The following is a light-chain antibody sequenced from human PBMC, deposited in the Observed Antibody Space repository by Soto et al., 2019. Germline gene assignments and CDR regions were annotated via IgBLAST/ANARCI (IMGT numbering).Light chain of an antibody. CDR3: MQLAHCPRT. Sequence: DVVLTQTPLSLPVTLGQPASISCRSSQSLVYSDGNTYLSWFQQRPGQPPRLLIYRVSNRFSGVPDRFSGSGVWTAFTLKISRVAAEDVGVYYCMQLAHCPRTFGQGTKVEIK. CDR2: RVS. J-gene: IGKJ1*01. CDR1: QSLVYSDGNTY. V-gene: IGKV2-24*01.